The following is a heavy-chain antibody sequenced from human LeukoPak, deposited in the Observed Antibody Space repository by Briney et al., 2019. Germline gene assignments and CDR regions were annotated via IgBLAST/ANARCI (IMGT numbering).Heavy chain of an antibody. J-gene: IGHJ4*02. CDR3: ARGPTRANSSDY. CDR2: IKQDGSEK. CDR1: GFTFSSYW. Sequence: GGSLRLSCAASGFTFSSYWMSWVRQAPGKGLEWVANIKQDGSEKYYVDSVKGRFTTSRDNAKNSLYLQMNSLRTEDTAMYYCARGPTRANSSDYWGQGTLVTVSS. V-gene: IGHV3-7*01. D-gene: IGHD2/OR15-2a*01.